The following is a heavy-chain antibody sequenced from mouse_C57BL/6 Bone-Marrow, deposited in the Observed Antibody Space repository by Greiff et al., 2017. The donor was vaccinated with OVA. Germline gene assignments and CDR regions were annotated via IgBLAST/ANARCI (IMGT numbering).Heavy chain of an antibody. D-gene: IGHD1-1*01. CDR2: IDPSDSYT. J-gene: IGHJ4*01. CDR3: ARYELRYLCAMDY. V-gene: IGHV1-59*01. CDR1: GYTFTSYW. Sequence: QVQLQQPGAELVRPGTSVKLSCKASGYTFTSYWMHWVKQRPGQGLEWIGVIDPSDSYTNYNQKFKGKATLTVDTSSSTAYMQLSSLTSEDSAVYYCARYELRYLCAMDYWGQGTSVTVSS.